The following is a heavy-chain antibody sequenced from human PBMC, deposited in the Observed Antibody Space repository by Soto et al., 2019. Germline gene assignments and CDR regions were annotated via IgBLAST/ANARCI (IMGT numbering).Heavy chain of an antibody. Sequence: QVQLQQWGAGLLKPSETLSLTCAVYGGSFSGYYWSWIRQPPGKGLEWIGEINHSGSTNYNPSLKSRVTISVDTSKNQFSLKLSSVTAADTAVYYCAGGDYYIWFDPWGQGTLVTVSS. V-gene: IGHV4-34*01. CDR3: AGGDYYIWFDP. CDR1: GGSFSGYY. D-gene: IGHD4-17*01. CDR2: INHSGST. J-gene: IGHJ5*02.